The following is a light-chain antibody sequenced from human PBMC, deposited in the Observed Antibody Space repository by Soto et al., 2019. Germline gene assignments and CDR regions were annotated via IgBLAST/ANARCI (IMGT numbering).Light chain of an antibody. CDR3: QSYDTSLRGVV. CDR1: RSNLGAGFG. Sequence: QSALTQPPSVSGAPGQRVTISCTGSRSNLGAGFGVHWYQQLPGTAPKLLIYDNNNRPSGVPDRFSGSKSGTSASLAITGLQAEYEAVYSCQSYDTSLRGVVFGGGTQLTV. CDR2: DNN. V-gene: IGLV1-40*01. J-gene: IGLJ2*01.